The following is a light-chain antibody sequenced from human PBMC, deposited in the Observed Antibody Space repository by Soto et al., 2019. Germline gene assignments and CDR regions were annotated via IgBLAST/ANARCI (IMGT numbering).Light chain of an antibody. Sequence: EIILTQSPDTLSLSPGERATLSCRASQSLTGGYLAWYQQKPGQAPRLLIYGASSRATGIPDRFSGSGSGTDFTLTISRLEPEDFAVYYCQQYGSSPITFGQGTRLEIK. V-gene: IGKV3-20*01. CDR1: QSLTGGY. CDR3: QQYGSSPIT. CDR2: GAS. J-gene: IGKJ5*01.